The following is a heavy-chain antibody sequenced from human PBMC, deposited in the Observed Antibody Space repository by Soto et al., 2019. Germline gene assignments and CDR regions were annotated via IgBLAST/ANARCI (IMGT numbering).Heavy chain of an antibody. J-gene: IGHJ4*02. Sequence: RSENLSLTSTVSGGCISRGAYPCSGIRKPTGQGLVWIGYIYHSGNTYYSPSIKSRVSISVDTSKNQVSLKLSSVTAADTAVYYCARELSPVQYDSSGPVAGWAQGTLVT. CDR3: ARELSPVQYDSSGPVAG. CDR1: GGCISRGAYP. D-gene: IGHD3-22*01. CDR2: IYHSGNT. V-gene: IGHV4-30-4*01.